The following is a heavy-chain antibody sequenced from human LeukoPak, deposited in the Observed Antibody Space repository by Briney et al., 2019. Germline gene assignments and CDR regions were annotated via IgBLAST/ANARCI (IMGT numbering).Heavy chain of an antibody. D-gene: IGHD4-17*01. CDR3: ARPLYPSTVTPIDY. J-gene: IGHJ4*02. Sequence: PGGSLRLSCAASGFTFSNYAMSWVRQAPGKGLEWVAVISYDGSNKYYADSVKGRFTISRDNSKNTLYLQMNSLRAEDTAVYYCARPLYPSTVTPIDYWGQGTLVTVSS. CDR2: ISYDGSNK. CDR1: GFTFSNYA. V-gene: IGHV3-30-3*01.